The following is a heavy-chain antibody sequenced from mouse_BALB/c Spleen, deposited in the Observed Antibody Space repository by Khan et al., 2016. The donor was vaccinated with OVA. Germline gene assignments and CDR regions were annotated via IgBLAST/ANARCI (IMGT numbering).Heavy chain of an antibody. CDR1: GYTFTSYV. D-gene: IGHD2-14*01. CDR3: ARNYRSAVYLDY. V-gene: IGHV1S136*01. CDR2: IYPYNDDT. J-gene: IGHJ2*01. Sequence: VQLQQSGPELVKPGASVKMSCKASGYTFTSYVIHWVKQKPGQGLEWIGYIYPYNDDTKYNEKFKGKATLTSDKSSSTAYMELNSLNSEDSAVYFCARNYRSAVYLDYWGQGTTLTDSS.